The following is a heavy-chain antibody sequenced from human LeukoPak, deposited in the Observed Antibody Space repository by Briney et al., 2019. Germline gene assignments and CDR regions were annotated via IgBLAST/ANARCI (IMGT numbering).Heavy chain of an antibody. V-gene: IGHV3-7*04. D-gene: IGHD3-16*01. J-gene: IGHJ4*02. CDR3: ARGGGNFDY. Sequence: GGSLRLSCAASGFIFSEYWMNWVRQAPGKGLEWVTNIKQDGSEKYYVDSVKGRFTISRDNAKNSLYLQMNSLSAEDTAVYYCARGGGNFDYWGQGTLVTVSS. CDR1: GFIFSEYW. CDR2: IKQDGSEK.